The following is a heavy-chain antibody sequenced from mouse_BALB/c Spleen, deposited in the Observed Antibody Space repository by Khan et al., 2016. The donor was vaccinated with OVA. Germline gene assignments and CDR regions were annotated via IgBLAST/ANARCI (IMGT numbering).Heavy chain of an antibody. CDR1: GFSLSNYG. CDR2: IWTGGIT. V-gene: IGHV2-9*02. J-gene: IGHJ3*01. D-gene: IGHD2-4*01. CDR3: ARSYDYDVGGFAY. Sequence: VQLQESGPGLVAPSQSLSITCTVSGFSLSNYGIHWVRQPPGKGLEWLGVIWTGGITNYNSALMSRLSISKDNSKSQVSLKMNRLQTDDTAIYYCARSYDYDVGGFAYWGQGTLVTVSA.